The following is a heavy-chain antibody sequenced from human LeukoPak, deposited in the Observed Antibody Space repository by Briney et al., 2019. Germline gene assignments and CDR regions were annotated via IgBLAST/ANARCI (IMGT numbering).Heavy chain of an antibody. CDR2: IYYSGST. J-gene: IGHJ4*01. CDR3: ARTTPLATVVSFDY. CDR1: GGSISSYY. V-gene: IGHV4-59*01. D-gene: IGHD4-23*01. Sequence: SETLSLTCTVSGGSISSYYWSWIRQPPGKGLEWIGYIYYSGSTNYNPSLKSRVTISVDTSKNQFSLKLSSVTAADTAVYYCARTTPLATVVSFDYWGQEPWSPSPQ.